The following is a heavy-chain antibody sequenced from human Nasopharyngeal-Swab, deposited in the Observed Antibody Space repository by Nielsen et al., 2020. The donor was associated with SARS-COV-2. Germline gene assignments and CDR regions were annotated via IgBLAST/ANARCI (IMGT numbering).Heavy chain of an antibody. D-gene: IGHD3-9*01. Sequence: GESLKIPCTTSGFDFEDYVMSWVRQAPGKGLEWVGLIRTKAYGGTAEYAASVRGRFSISRDDSKRIAHLQMSSLESEDTAMYYCTRGHDVLTAFYLDWGQGTLVTVSS. CDR1: GFDFEDYV. V-gene: IGHV3-49*04. CDR3: TRGHDVLTAFYLD. J-gene: IGHJ4*02. CDR2: IRTKAYGGTA.